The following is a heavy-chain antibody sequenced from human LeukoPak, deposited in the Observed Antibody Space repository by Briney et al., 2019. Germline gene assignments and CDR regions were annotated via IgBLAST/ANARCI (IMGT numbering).Heavy chain of an antibody. CDR2: INPDIDVT. J-gene: IGHJ4*02. CDR3: ARGEASSWYIE. Sequence: VASVKVSCKASGYTFTGYYIHWVRQAPGQGLEWMGRINPDIDVTNLSQKFQGRVTMTRDTSISTAYMQLSRLRSDDTALYFCARGEASSWYIEWGQGTMVTVSS. V-gene: IGHV1-2*06. CDR1: GYTFTGYY. D-gene: IGHD6-13*01.